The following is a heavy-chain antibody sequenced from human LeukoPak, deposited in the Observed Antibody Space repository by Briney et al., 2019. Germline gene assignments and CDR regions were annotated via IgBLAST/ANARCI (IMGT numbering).Heavy chain of an antibody. D-gene: IGHD3-10*01. CDR3: ARNNKVTSWYFDL. CDR2: IIPILGIA. V-gene: IGHV1-69*04. Sequence: SVKVSCKAFGGIFSSYAISWERQAPGQGLEWMGRIIPILGIANYAQKFQGRVTITADKSTSTAYMELSSLRSEDTVVYYCARNNKVTSWYFDLWGRGTLVTVSS. CDR1: GGIFSSYA. J-gene: IGHJ2*01.